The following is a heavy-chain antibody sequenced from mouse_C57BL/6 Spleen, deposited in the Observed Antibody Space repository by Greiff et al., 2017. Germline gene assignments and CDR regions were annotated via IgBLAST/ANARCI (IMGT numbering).Heavy chain of an antibody. J-gene: IGHJ4*01. CDR2: IYPGDGDT. D-gene: IGHD1-2*01. V-gene: IGHV1-80*01. CDR3: TRSHFTTAYAMDY. Sequence: QVQLQQSGAELVKPGASVKISCKASGYAFSSYWMNWVKQRPGKGLEWIGQIYPGDGDTNYNGKFKGKATLTADKSSSTAYLQLSRLTSEDSAVYYCTRSHFTTAYAMDYWGQGTSVTVSS. CDR1: GYAFSSYW.